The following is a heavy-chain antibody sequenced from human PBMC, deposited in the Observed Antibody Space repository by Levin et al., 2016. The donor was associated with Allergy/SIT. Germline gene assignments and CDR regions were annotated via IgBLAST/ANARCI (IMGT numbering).Heavy chain of an antibody. CDR2: ILVGSSNT. D-gene: IGHD1-14*01. CDR1: GYTFTSYG. Sequence: SVKVSCKASGYTFTSYGISWVRQAPGQGLEWMGRILVGSSNTVYAQKFQERLTITGDMSTGTAYMELRSLRSEDTALYYCAAIDLRYIHQAHDASDVWGQGTLVTVSS. V-gene: IGHV1-58*02. CDR3: AAIDLRYIHQAHDASDV. J-gene: IGHJ3*01.